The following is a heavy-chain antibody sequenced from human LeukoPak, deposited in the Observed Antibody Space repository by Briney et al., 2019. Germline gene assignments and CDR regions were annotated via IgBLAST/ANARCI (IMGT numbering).Heavy chain of an antibody. CDR3: ARCITLFRGAMDV. J-gene: IGHJ6*03. Sequence: SETLSLTCTVSGYSISSGYYWGWIRQPPGKGLEWIGNIYPSGTTYYNPSLKTRVTISVDTSKNQFSLKLSSVTAADTAVYYCARCITLFRGAMDVWGKGTTVTVSS. V-gene: IGHV4-38-2*02. CDR1: GYSISSGYY. CDR2: IYPSGTT. D-gene: IGHD3-10*01.